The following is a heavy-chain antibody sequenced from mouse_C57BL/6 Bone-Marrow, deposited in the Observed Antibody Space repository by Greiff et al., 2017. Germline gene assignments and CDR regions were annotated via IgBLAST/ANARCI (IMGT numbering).Heavy chain of an antibody. CDR3: TGLYDGYDLLAWFAY. D-gene: IGHD2-3*01. V-gene: IGHV6-3*01. CDR1: GFTFSNYW. J-gene: IGHJ3*01. CDR2: IRLKSDNYAT. Sequence: EVQVVESGGGLVQPGGSMKLSCVASGFTFSNYWMNWVRQSPEKGLEWVAQIRLKSDNYATHYAESVKGRFTISRDDSKSSVYLQMNNLRAEDTGIYYCTGLYDGYDLLAWFAYWGQGTLVTVSA.